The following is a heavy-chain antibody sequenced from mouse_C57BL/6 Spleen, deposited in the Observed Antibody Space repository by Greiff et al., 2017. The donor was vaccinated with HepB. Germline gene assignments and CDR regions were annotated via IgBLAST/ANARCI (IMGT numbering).Heavy chain of an antibody. CDR1: GYTFTSYT. D-gene: IGHD2-4*01. J-gene: IGHJ3*01. CDR3: ARWDDDGVAY. V-gene: IGHV1-4*01. Sequence: VQLQQSGAELARPGASVKMSCKASGYTFTSYTMHWVKPRPGQGLEWIGYINPSSGYTKYNQKFKDKATLTVDKSSSTAYLQLSSLTSEDAAVYYSARWDDDGVAYWGQGTLVTVSA. CDR2: INPSSGYT.